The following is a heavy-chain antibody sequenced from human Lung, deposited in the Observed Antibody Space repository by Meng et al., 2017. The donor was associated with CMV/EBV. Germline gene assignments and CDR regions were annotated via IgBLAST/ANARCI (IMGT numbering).Heavy chain of an antibody. CDR1: GGTFSSYA. V-gene: IGHV1-69*10. Sequence: SVKVSXKASGGTFSSYAISWVRQAPGQGLEWMGGIIPILGIANYAQKFQGRVTITADKSTSTAYMELSSLRSEDTAVYYCASLGYCSSTSCPFYYYYGMDVWRQGTTVTVSS. D-gene: IGHD2-2*01. CDR2: IIPILGIA. J-gene: IGHJ6*02. CDR3: ASLGYCSSTSCPFYYYYGMDV.